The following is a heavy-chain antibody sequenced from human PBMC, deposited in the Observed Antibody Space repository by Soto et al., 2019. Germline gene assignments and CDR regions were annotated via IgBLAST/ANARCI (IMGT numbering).Heavy chain of an antibody. CDR3: ARAEDSSGYEFLYYYYGMDV. J-gene: IGHJ6*02. V-gene: IGHV1-18*01. D-gene: IGHD3-22*01. CDR2: ISAYNGNT. Sequence: ASVKVSCKASGYTFTSYGISWVRQAPGQGLEWMGWISAYNGNTNYAQKLQGRVTMTTDTSTSTAYMELRSLRSDDTAVYYCARAEDSSGYEFLYYYYGMDVWGQGTTVTVSS. CDR1: GYTFTSYG.